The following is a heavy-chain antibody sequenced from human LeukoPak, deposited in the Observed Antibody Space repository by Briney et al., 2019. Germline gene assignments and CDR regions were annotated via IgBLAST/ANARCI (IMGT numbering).Heavy chain of an antibody. V-gene: IGHV3-21*01. CDR1: GFTFSCYS. CDR2: ISSSSSYI. D-gene: IGHD3-3*01. J-gene: IGHJ3*02. CDR3: ARRYDFWSGTRGVDARYAFDI. Sequence: GGSLRLTCAASGFTFSCYSMNWVRQAPGKGLEWVSSISSSSSYIYYADSVKGRFTISRDNAKNSLYLQMNSLRAEDTAVYYCARRYDFWSGTRGVDARYAFDIWGQGTIVTVSS.